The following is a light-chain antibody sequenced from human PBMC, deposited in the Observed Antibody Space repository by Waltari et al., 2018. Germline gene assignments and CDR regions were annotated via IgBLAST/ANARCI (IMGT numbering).Light chain of an antibody. CDR2: DAY. CDR1: PDISKN. Sequence: DIQMTQFQTSLSASVGDRVTITCRASPDISKNLNWFQHKAGTAPKLLIYDAYILETGVPSSFSGSRSGTDFAFTISSLQSEDIATYYCQQSDNVPYTFGQGTKLEI. CDR3: QQSDNVPYT. J-gene: IGKJ2*01. V-gene: IGKV1-33*01.